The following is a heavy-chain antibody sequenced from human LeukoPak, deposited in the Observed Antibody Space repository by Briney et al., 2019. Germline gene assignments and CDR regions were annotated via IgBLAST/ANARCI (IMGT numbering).Heavy chain of an antibody. CDR3: ARAGGFGELLYFHY. V-gene: IGHV3-66*01. CDR1: GFTVSSNY. J-gene: IGHJ4*02. D-gene: IGHD3-10*01. CDR2: IYSGGST. Sequence: GGSLRLSCAASGFTVSSNYMSWVRQAPGKGLEWVSVIYSGGSTYYADSVKGRFTISRDNSKNTLYLQMNSLRAEDTAVYYCARAGGFGELLYFHYWGQGTLVTVSS.